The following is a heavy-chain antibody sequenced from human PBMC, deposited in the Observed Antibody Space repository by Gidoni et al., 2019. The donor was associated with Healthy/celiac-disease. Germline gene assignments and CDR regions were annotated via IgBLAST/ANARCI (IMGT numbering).Heavy chain of an antibody. D-gene: IGHD2-15*01. CDR1: GLTFSSYS. CDR3: ARARGYCSGGSCYSFDY. V-gene: IGHV3-21*01. Sequence: EVQLVESGGGLVKPGGSLRLSCAAPGLTFSSYSMNWVRQAPGKGLAWVSSISSSSSSIYYADSVKGRFTISRDNAKNSLYLQMNSLRAEDTAVYYCARARGYCSGGSCYSFDYWGQGTLVTVSS. CDR2: ISSSSSSI. J-gene: IGHJ4*02.